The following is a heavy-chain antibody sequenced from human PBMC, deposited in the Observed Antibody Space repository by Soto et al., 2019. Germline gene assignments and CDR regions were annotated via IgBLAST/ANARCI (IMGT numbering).Heavy chain of an antibody. V-gene: IGHV3-30-3*01. D-gene: IGHD2-15*01. CDR2: ISYDGNNK. CDR3: ARAGCDGGTCYVMVGIRYGIDV. J-gene: IGHJ6*02. CDR1: GFTFSNYA. Sequence: QVQLVESGGGVVQPGRSLRLSCAASGFTFSNYAMYWVRQAPGKGLEWVAVISYDGNNKYYADSVKGRFTISRDNSKNTMYLQMNSLRVEDTAVYYCARAGCDGGTCYVMVGIRYGIDVWGPGTTVTVSS.